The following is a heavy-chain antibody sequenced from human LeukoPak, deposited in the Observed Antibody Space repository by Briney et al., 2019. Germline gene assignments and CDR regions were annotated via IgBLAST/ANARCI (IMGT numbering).Heavy chain of an antibody. D-gene: IGHD3-3*01. CDR2: IYYSGST. Sequence: SETLSLTCTVSGGSISSYYWSSIRQPPGKGLEWIGYIYYSGSTNYNPSLKSRVTISVDTSKNQFSLKLSSVTAADTAVYYCARGPDYDFWSGYYTEYFQHWGQGTLVTVSS. V-gene: IGHV4-59*01. CDR3: ARGPDYDFWSGYYTEYFQH. CDR1: GGSISSYY. J-gene: IGHJ1*01.